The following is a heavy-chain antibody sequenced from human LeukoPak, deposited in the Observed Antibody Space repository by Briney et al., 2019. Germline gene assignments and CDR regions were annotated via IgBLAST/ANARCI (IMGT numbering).Heavy chain of an antibody. CDR3: ARAAAVAGTGGFY. V-gene: IGHV3-74*01. CDR2: INSDGSST. J-gene: IGHJ4*02. D-gene: IGHD6-19*01. Sequence: GGSLRLSYAASGFNFSTYWMHWVRQAPGKGLVWVSRINSDGSSTSYADSVKGRFTISRDNAKNTLYLQMNSLRAEDTAVYYCARAAAVAGTGGFYWGQGTLVTVSS. CDR1: GFNFSTYW.